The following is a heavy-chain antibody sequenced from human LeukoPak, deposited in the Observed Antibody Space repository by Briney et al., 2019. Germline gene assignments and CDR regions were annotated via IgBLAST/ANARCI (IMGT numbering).Heavy chain of an antibody. CDR1: GGTFSSYA. Sequence: ASVKVSCKASGGTFSSYAISWVRQAPGQGLEWMGRIIPILGIANYAQKFQGGVTITADKSTSTAYMELSSLRSEDTAVYYCARGGYSTNWFDPWGQGTLVTVSS. V-gene: IGHV1-69*04. CDR3: ARGGYSTNWFDP. D-gene: IGHD6-13*01. J-gene: IGHJ5*02. CDR2: IIPILGIA.